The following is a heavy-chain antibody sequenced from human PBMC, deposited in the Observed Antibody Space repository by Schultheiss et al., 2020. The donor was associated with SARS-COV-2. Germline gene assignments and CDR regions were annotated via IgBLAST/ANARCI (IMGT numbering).Heavy chain of an antibody. D-gene: IGHD3-3*01. Sequence: SETLSLTCTVSGGSISSSSYYWGWIRQPPGKGLEWIGEINHSGSTNYNPSLKSRVTISVDTSKNQFSLKLSSVTAADTAVYYCARGPAFWSGYPGRGYYYYYMDVWGKGTTVTVSS. CDR1: GGSISSSSYY. V-gene: IGHV4-39*07. CDR2: INHSGST. J-gene: IGHJ6*03. CDR3: ARGPAFWSGYPGRGYYYYYMDV.